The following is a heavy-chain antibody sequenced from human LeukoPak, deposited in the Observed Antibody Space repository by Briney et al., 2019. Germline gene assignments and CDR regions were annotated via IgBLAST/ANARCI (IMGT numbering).Heavy chain of an antibody. J-gene: IGHJ5*02. V-gene: IGHV5-51*01. Sequence: GESLKISCKGSGYSITNYWIGWVRQMPGKGLEWMGIIYPADSDIKYSPSFQGQVTISADKSNSTAYLQWSSLKASDTAMYYCARQEYCSGASCYTWFDPWGQGTLVTVSS. CDR1: GYSITNYW. CDR2: IYPADSDI. CDR3: ARQEYCSGASCYTWFDP. D-gene: IGHD2-15*01.